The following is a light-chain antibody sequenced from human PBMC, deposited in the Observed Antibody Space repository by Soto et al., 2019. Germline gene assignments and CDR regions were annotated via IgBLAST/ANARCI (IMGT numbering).Light chain of an antibody. V-gene: IGLV2-14*01. CDR3: SSYTSSGTWV. CDR2: DVS. CDR1: SSDVGDYNY. Sequence: QSALTQPASVSGSPGQSITISCTGTSSDVGDYNYVSWYQHHPGKAPKVMIYDVSDRPSGVSNRFSGSKSGNTASLTISGLQAEDEADYYCSSYTSSGTWVFGGGTQLTVL. J-gene: IGLJ3*02.